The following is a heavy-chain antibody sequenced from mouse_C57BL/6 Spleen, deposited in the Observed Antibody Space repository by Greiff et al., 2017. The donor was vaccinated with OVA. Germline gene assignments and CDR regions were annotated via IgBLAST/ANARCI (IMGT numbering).Heavy chain of an antibody. CDR3: AREDYGSSYWYFDV. V-gene: IGHV5-4*01. CDR2: ISDGGSYT. J-gene: IGHJ1*03. D-gene: IGHD1-1*01. Sequence: EVQVVESGGGLVKPGGSLKLSCAASGFTFSSYAMSWVRQTPEKRLEWVATISDGGSYTYYPDNVKGRFTISRDNAKNNLYLQMSHLKSEDTAMYYCAREDYGSSYWYFDVWGTGTTVTVSS. CDR1: GFTFSSYA.